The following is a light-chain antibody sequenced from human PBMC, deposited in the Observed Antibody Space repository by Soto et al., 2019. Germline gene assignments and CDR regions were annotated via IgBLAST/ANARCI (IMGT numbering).Light chain of an antibody. J-gene: IGKJ1*01. CDR2: GAS. CDR1: QSVSSK. Sequence: EIVLTQSPGTLSVSPGKRATLSCRASQSVSSKLAWYQQKPGQAPRHLFYGASTGATGIPARFSGSGSETEFTLSISSLQSEDFAVYYCQQYNNWPGTFGQGTKVEIK. CDR3: QQYNNWPGT. V-gene: IGKV3-15*01.